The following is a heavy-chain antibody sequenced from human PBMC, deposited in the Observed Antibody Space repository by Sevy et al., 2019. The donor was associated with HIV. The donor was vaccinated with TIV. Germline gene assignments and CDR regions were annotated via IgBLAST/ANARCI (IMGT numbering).Heavy chain of an antibody. V-gene: IGHV1-69*06. D-gene: IGHD2-21*02. Sequence: ASVKVSCKASGDTFRKYVISWVRQAPGQGLEWMGGIIPVYGTTNYAQKFQARVTFTADTSTSTVYMELSRLRSEDTAVYYCARDMTCGGDCDYFDNWGQGTLVTVSS. CDR3: ARDMTCGGDCDYFDN. CDR1: GDTFRKYV. CDR2: IIPVYGTT. J-gene: IGHJ4*02.